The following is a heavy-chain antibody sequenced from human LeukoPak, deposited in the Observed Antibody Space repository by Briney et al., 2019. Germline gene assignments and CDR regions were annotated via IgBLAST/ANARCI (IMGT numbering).Heavy chain of an antibody. V-gene: IGHV1-18*01. CDR2: ISAYNGNT. CDR3: ARGDNPDTYYYGSGSYGRVDY. Sequence: ASVTVSCKASGYTFTSYGISWVRQAPGQGLEWMGWISAYNGNTNYAQKLQGRVTMTTDTSTSIAYMELRSLRSDDTAVYYCARGDNPDTYYYGSGSYGRVDYWGQGTLVTVSS. D-gene: IGHD3-10*01. CDR1: GYTFTSYG. J-gene: IGHJ4*02.